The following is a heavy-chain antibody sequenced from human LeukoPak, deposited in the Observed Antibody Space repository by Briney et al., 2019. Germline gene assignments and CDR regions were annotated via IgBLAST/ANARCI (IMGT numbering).Heavy chain of an antibody. Sequence: SETLSLTCAVSGSSISSSNWWGWIRQPPGKGLEWIGCIYYSGYTNYNPSLKSRIIMSVDTSQNQFSLKLGPVTAVDTAVYFCARLVAAGSGGYFDYWGQGTLVTVSS. J-gene: IGHJ4*02. D-gene: IGHD6-13*01. CDR2: IYYSGYT. CDR1: GSSISSSNW. CDR3: ARLVAAGSGGYFDY. V-gene: IGHV4-28*01.